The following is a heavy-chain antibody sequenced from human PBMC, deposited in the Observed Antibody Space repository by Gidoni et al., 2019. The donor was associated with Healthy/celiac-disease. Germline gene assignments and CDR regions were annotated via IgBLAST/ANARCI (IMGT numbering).Heavy chain of an antibody. CDR1: VGTFSSYA. CDR3: ARDRARDGYGY. CDR2: IIPIFGTA. Sequence: QVQLVHSGAEVQKPGSSVTVSCKAPVGTFSSYAISWVRQAPGQGLEWMGGIIPIFGTANYAQKCQGRVTITADKSTSTAYMELSSLRSEDTAVYYCARDRARDGYGYWGQGTLVTVSS. V-gene: IGHV1-69*06. J-gene: IGHJ4*02. D-gene: IGHD5-12*01.